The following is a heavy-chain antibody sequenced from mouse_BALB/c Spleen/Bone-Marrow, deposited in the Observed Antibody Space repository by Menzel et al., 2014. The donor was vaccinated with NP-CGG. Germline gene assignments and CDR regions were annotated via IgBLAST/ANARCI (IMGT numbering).Heavy chain of an antibody. Sequence: EVKLVESGGGLVQPGGSLKLSCAASGFDFSRLWMSWVRQAPGKGLEWIGEINPDSRTISYTPSLKDKFIISRDNAKNTLYLQMSKVRSEDTALYYCARLGYYGAMEYWGQGTSVTVSS. CDR2: INPDSRTI. D-gene: IGHD1-1*01. CDR1: GFDFSRLW. J-gene: IGHJ4*01. CDR3: ARLGYYGAMEY. V-gene: IGHV4-1*02.